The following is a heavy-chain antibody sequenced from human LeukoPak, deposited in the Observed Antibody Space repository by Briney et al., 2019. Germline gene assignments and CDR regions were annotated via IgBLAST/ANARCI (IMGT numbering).Heavy chain of an antibody. Sequence: SGPTLVNPTQTLTLTCTFSGFSLSSSGVGVSWIRQPPGKALEWLALIHWDDDKRYSPSLKSRLSITKDTSKNQVVLTMTNMDPVDTATYYCAHTRPRSFVYYFDYWGQGTLVTVSS. V-gene: IGHV2-5*02. J-gene: IGHJ4*02. D-gene: IGHD3-10*01. CDR2: IHWDDDK. CDR3: AHTRPRSFVYYFDY. CDR1: GFSLSSSGVG.